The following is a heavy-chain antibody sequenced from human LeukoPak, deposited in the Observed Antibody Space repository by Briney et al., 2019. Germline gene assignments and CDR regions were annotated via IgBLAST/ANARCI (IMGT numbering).Heavy chain of an antibody. Sequence: SETLSLTCAVYGGSFSGYYWSWIRQPPGKGLEWIGSISYTGSTYYNPSLKRRVAISVDTSKNQFSLKLTSVTAADTAVYYCARHPYYYDSSDCYYYFDYWGQGTLVTVSS. V-gene: IGHV4-34*01. CDR2: ISYTGST. J-gene: IGHJ4*02. CDR1: GGSFSGYY. D-gene: IGHD3-22*01. CDR3: ARHPYYYDSSDCYYYFDY.